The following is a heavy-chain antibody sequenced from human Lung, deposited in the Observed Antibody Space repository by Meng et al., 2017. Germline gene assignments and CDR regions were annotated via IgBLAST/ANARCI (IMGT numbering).Heavy chain of an antibody. Sequence: EVQLVESGGGLVQPGGSLRLSCAASGFSFSSSWMHCVRQAPGTGLVWVTRINSDGSSTSYADSVKGRFTISRDNDKNTLYLQMNSLRAEDTAVYYCARDSGSYFDYWGQGILVTVSS. CDR1: GFSFSSSW. V-gene: IGHV3-74*01. D-gene: IGHD1-26*01. CDR3: ARDSGSYFDY. J-gene: IGHJ4*02. CDR2: INSDGSST.